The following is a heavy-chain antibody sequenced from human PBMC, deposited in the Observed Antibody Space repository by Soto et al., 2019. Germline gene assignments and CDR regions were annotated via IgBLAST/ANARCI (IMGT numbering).Heavy chain of an antibody. CDR2: MQPSTGRT. CDR1: GYSFTSLD. Sequence: GASVKVSCKASGYSFTSLDINWVRQTAGQGLEWMGWMQPSTGRTGYAQKFQGRVTMTRDTSINTSYMELTTLTSDDTAFYYCARGVSAGVDYWGQGTLVTVTS. V-gene: IGHV1-8*01. CDR3: ARGVSAGVDY. D-gene: IGHD1-26*01. J-gene: IGHJ4*02.